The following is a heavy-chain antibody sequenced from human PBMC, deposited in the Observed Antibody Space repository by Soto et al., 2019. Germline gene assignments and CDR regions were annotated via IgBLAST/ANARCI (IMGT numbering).Heavy chain of an antibody. J-gene: IGHJ6*02. V-gene: IGHV1-18*01. Sequence: ASVKVSCKASGYTFTRYGISWVRQAPGQGLEWMGGISAYNGNIYYAQKFQDRVTLTTDTSTDTAYMELRSVTSDDTAVCYCARDDPHIAWELPPGMYVWGQGTTVTVSS. CDR2: ISAYNGNI. CDR3: ARDDPHIAWELPPGMYV. CDR1: GYTFTRYG. D-gene: IGHD1-26*01.